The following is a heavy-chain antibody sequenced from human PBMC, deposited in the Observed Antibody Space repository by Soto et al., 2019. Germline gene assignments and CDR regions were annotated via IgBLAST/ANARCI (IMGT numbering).Heavy chain of an antibody. CDR2: IYDSGNT. Sequence: QVQLQESGPGLVKPSQTLSLTCTVSGGSISDGAYYWSWIRQPPGKGLEGIGHIYDSGNTYNNPSLKSRLTISVDTSKNHFSLNLNSVTAADTAVYYCASGLSGDKVDQWGQGTLVTVSS. V-gene: IGHV4-30-4*01. CDR3: ASGLSGDKVDQ. CDR1: GGSISDGAYY. D-gene: IGHD2-21*01. J-gene: IGHJ4*02.